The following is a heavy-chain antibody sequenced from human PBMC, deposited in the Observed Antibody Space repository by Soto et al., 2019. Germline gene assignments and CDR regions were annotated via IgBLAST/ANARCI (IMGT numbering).Heavy chain of an antibody. CDR1: GFTFSNAW. Sequence: GGSLRLSCAASGFTFSNAWMSWVRQATGKGLEWVGRIKSKTDGGTTDYAAPVKGRFTISRDDSKNTLYLQMNSLKTEDTAVYYCTTGGSPYYGSGSYDYWGQGTLVTVFS. J-gene: IGHJ4*02. CDR3: TTGGSPYYGSGSYDY. V-gene: IGHV3-15*01. CDR2: IKSKTDGGTT. D-gene: IGHD3-10*01.